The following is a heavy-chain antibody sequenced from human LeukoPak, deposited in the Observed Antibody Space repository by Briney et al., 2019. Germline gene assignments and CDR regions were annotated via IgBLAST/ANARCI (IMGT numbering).Heavy chain of an antibody. D-gene: IGHD5-24*01. V-gene: IGHV3-48*01. J-gene: IGHJ6*03. Sequence: PGGSLRLSCAASGFTFSSYYMNWVRQAPGKGLEWVSYISSSSTTIYYADSVKGRFTISRDNSKNTLYLQMNSLRAEDTAVYYCARGPQLTYFYYMDVWGKGTTVTVSS. CDR1: GFTFSSYY. CDR2: ISSSSTTI. CDR3: ARGPQLTYFYYMDV.